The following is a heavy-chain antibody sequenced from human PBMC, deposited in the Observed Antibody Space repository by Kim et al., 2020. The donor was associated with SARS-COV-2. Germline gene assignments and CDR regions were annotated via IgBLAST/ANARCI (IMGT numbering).Heavy chain of an antibody. CDR2: ISAYNGNT. V-gene: IGHV1-18*01. CDR3: AREGASVAGTYYYYYYGMDV. J-gene: IGHJ6*02. D-gene: IGHD6-19*01. CDR1: GYTFTSYG. Sequence: ASVKVSCKASGYTFTSYGISWVRQAPGQGLEWMGWISAYNGNTNYAQKLQGRVTMTTDTSTSTAYMELRSLRSDDTAVYYCAREGASVAGTYYYYYYGMDVWGQGTTVTVSS.